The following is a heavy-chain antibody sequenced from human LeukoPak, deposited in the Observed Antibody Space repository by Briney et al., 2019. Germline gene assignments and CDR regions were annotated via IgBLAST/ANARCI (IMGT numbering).Heavy chain of an antibody. CDR3: ARDYYDSSGYHVFDY. D-gene: IGHD3-22*01. CDR1: AGSISSSSYY. J-gene: IGHJ4*02. CDR2: IYYSGST. Sequence: SETLSLTCTVSAGSISSSSYYWGWIRQPPGKGLEWIGSIYYSGSTYYNPSLKSRVTISVDTSKNQFSLKLSSVTAADTAVYYCARDYYDSSGYHVFDYWGQGTLVTVSS. V-gene: IGHV4-39*07.